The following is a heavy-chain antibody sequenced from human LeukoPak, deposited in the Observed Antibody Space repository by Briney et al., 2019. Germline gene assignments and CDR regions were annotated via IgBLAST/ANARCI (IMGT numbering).Heavy chain of an antibody. D-gene: IGHD5-18*01. CDR2: MNPNSGNT. J-gene: IGHJ5*02. Sequence: TGASVKVSCKASGYTFSSYDINWVRQATGQGLEWLGWMNPNSGNTGYAQKFQGRVTMTRNTSISTAYMELSSLRSEDTAVYYCARGGGSQIPWIQLWPLPLGWFDPWGQGTLVTVSS. CDR3: ARGGGSQIPWIQLWPLPLGWFDP. V-gene: IGHV1-8*01. CDR1: GYTFSSYD.